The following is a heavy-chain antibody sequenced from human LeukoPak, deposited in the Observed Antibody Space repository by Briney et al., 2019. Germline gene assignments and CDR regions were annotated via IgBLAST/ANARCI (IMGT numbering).Heavy chain of an antibody. CDR1: GGSISSYY. CDR3: ARMYYDILTGRRYYFDY. J-gene: IGHJ4*02. Sequence: PSETLSLTCTVAGGSISSYYWSWIRQPPGKGLEWGGYIYYSGSTNYNPSLKSRVTISVDTSKNQFSLKLSSVAAADTAVYYCARMYYDILTGRRYYFDYWGQGTLVTVSS. V-gene: IGHV4-59*01. CDR2: IYYSGST. D-gene: IGHD3-9*01.